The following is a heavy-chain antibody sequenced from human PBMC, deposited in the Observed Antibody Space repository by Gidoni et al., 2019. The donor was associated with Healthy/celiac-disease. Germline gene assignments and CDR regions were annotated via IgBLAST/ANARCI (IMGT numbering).Heavy chain of an antibody. Sequence: QVQLQQWGAGLLKPSETLSLTCAVYGGSFSGYYWSWSRQPPGKGLEWIGEINHSGSTNYNPSLKSRVTISVDTSKNQFSLKLSSVTAADTAVYYCARRLYGDYVNWFDPWGQGTLVTVSS. CDR2: INHSGST. D-gene: IGHD4-17*01. CDR3: ARRLYGDYVNWFDP. V-gene: IGHV4-34*01. J-gene: IGHJ5*02. CDR1: GGSFSGYY.